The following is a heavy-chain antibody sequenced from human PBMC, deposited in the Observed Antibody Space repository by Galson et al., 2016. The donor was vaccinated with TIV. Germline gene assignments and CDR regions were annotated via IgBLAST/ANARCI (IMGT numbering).Heavy chain of an antibody. D-gene: IGHD6-13*01. CDR3: ARDRTGYSSTWFEA. CDR1: GGTLSYV. CDR2: IIPIFDTT. Sequence: SVKVSCKASGGTLSYVINWVRQAPGQGLEWMGGIIPIFDTTHYAQNFQDRLTITADKSTSTAYMDLSSLRSEDTAVYYCARDRTGYSSTWFEAWGQGTLVTVSS. V-gene: IGHV1-69*06. J-gene: IGHJ5*02.